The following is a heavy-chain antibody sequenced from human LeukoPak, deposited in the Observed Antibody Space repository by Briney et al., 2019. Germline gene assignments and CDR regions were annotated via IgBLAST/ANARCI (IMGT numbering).Heavy chain of an antibody. J-gene: IGHJ4*02. V-gene: IGHV3-9*01. D-gene: IGHD2-2*01. CDR3: AKDPKGDIVVVPAAMPGDY. Sequence: GGSLRLSCAASGFTFDDYAMHWVRQAPGKGLEWVSGISRNSGSIGYADSVKGRFTISRDNAKNSLYLQMNSLRAEDTALYYCAKDPKGDIVVVPAAMPGDYWGQGTLVTVSS. CDR1: GFTFDDYA. CDR2: ISRNSGSI.